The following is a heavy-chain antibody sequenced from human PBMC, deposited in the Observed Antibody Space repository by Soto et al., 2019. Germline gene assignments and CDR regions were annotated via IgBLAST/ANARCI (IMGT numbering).Heavy chain of an antibody. V-gene: IGHV1-18*01. CDR2: ISAYNGNT. Sequence: ASVKVSCKASGYTFTSYGISWVRQAPGQGLEWMGWISAYNGNTNYAQKLQGRVTMTTDTSTSTAYMELRSLRSDDTAVYYCARDPISGLRFLEWGGWFDPWGQGTLLTVSS. CDR1: GYTFTSYG. J-gene: IGHJ5*02. CDR3: ARDPISGLRFLEWGGWFDP. D-gene: IGHD3-3*01.